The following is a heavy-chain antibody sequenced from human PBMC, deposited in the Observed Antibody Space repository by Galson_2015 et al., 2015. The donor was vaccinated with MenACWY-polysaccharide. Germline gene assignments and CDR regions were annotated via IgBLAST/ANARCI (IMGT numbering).Heavy chain of an antibody. Sequence: SLRLSCAASGFTFSTYEINWVRRAPGKGLEWVSSIGSNGRTIYYADSVKGRFTISRDNAKNSVFLQMNSLRAEDTAVYYCARGCSSSCWADFWGQGTLVTVSS. CDR2: IGSNGRTI. J-gene: IGHJ4*02. CDR1: GFTFSTYE. CDR3: ARGCSSSCWADF. V-gene: IGHV3-48*03. D-gene: IGHD2-2*01.